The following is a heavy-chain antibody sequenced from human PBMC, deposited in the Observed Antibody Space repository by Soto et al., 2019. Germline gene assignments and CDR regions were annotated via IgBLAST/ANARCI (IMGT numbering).Heavy chain of an antibody. D-gene: IGHD2-15*01. V-gene: IGHV2-70*16. CDR1: GFSLSTSGMC. J-gene: IGHJ6*02. Sequence: GFSLSTSGMCVSWIRQPPGKALEWLARIDWDDDKFYCLSLKTRLTIFKVTSKNQVVLTMTNMDPVDTATYYCARDLVVVAATNYYYYGMDVWGQGTTVTVSS. CDR2: IDWDDDK. CDR3: ARDLVVVAATNYYYYGMDV.